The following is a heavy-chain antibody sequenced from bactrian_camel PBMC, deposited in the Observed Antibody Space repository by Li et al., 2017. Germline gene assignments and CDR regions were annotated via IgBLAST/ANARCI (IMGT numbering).Heavy chain of an antibody. J-gene: IGHJ4*01. CDR3: VKGYMYYSD. Sequence: QVQLVESGGGLVQPGGSLRLSCVASGSAAGSHCMSWYRQAPGKEREGVATIDSDGTTSYADSVKGRFTISRDNAKNTVTLQLSSLKTEDMAMYYCVKGYMYYSDWGQGTQVTVS. V-gene: IGHV3S53*01. CDR2: IDSDGTT. D-gene: IGHD4*01. CDR1: GSAAGSHC.